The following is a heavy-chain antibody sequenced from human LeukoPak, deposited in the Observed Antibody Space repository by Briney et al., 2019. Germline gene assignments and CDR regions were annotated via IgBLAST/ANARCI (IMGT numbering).Heavy chain of an antibody. Sequence: SETLSLTCTVSGGSISSYYWSWIRQPPGKGLEWIGYIYYSGSTNYNPSLKSRVTISVDTSKNQFSLKLSSVTAADTAVYYCARHPARGTAGYAFDIWGQGTMVIVSS. D-gene: IGHD6-19*01. J-gene: IGHJ3*02. V-gene: IGHV4-59*01. CDR3: ARHPARGTAGYAFDI. CDR2: IYYSGST. CDR1: GGSISSYY.